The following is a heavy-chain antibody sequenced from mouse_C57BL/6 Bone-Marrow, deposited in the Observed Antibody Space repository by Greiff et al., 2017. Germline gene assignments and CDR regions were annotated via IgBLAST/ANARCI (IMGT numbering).Heavy chain of an antibody. D-gene: IGHD1-3*01. CDR2: IHPNSGST. Sequence: VQLQQPGAELVKPGASVKLSCKASGYTFTSYWMHWVKQRPGQGLEWIGMIHPNSGSTNYNEKFKSKATLTVDKSSSTAYMQLSSLTSEDSAVYYCARRELCWYFDVWGTGTTVTVSS. V-gene: IGHV1-64*01. J-gene: IGHJ1*03. CDR1: GYTFTSYW. CDR3: ARRELCWYFDV.